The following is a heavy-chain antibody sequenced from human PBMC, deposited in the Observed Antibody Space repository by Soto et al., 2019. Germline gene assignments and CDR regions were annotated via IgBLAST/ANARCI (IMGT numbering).Heavy chain of an antibody. CDR1: GGSFSGYY. CDR3: XXRXXXXXDV. CDR2: INHSGST. J-gene: IGHJ6*01. V-gene: IGHV4-34*01. Sequence: QVQLQQWGAGLLKPSETLSLTCAVYGGSFSGYYWSWIRQPPGKGLEWIGEINHSGSTNYNPSLKSRVTISVDTSKNQFSLKLSSVTAXDXAXXYXXXRXXXXXDVXGXXTTVTVSS.